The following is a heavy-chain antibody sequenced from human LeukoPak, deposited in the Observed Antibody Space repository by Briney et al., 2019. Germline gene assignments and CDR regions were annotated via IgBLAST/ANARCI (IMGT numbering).Heavy chain of an antibody. D-gene: IGHD6-19*01. CDR2: IIPIFGTA. CDR3: ARGERDSSGWYYFDY. J-gene: IGHJ4*02. V-gene: IGHV1-69*01. CDR1: GGTFSSYA. Sequence: ASVKVSCKASGGTFSSYAISWVRQAPGQGLEWMGGIIPIFGTANYAQKFQGRVTITADESTSTAYTELSSLRSEDTAVYYCARGERDSSGWYYFDYWGQGTLVTVSS.